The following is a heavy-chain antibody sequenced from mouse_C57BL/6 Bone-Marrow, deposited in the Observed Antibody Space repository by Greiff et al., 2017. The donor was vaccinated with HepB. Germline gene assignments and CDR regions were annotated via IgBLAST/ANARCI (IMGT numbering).Heavy chain of an antibody. J-gene: IGHJ3*01. D-gene: IGHD1-3*01. CDR1: GYAFTNYL. CDR2: INPGSGGT. Sequence: QVQLKESGAELVRPGTSVKVSCKASGYAFTNYLIEWVKQRPGQGLEWIGVINPGSGGTNYNEKFKGKATLTADKSSSTAYMQLSSLTSEDSAVYFCARRSSSWFAYWGQGTLVTVSA. V-gene: IGHV1-54*01. CDR3: ARRSSSWFAY.